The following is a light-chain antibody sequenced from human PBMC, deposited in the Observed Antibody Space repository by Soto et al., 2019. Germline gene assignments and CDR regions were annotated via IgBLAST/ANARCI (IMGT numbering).Light chain of an antibody. CDR2: KAS. J-gene: IGKJ4*01. Sequence: DIQMTQSPSTLSASVGDRVTITCRASQSISAWLAWYQQKPGKAPKLLIYKASSLESGVPSRFSGSGSGTELTLTISSLQPDDFGTYYCQQYNAYLLTFGGGTKVEIK. V-gene: IGKV1-5*03. CDR1: QSISAW. CDR3: QQYNAYLLT.